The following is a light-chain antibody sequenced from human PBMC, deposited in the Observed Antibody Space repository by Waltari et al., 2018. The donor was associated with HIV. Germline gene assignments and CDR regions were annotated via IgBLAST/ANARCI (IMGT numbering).Light chain of an antibody. CDR2: FDL. CDR1: TIESKR. CDR3: QVWDRSSDQVI. J-gene: IGLJ2*01. Sequence: YELTQPPSVSVAPGQTAMITCGGNTIESKRLQWYQQKPGQAPVLVIYFDLDRPSGIPERFSGSVSGNTATLTISRVDAGDEADYYCQVWDRSSDQVIFGGGTKLTVL. V-gene: IGLV3-21*04.